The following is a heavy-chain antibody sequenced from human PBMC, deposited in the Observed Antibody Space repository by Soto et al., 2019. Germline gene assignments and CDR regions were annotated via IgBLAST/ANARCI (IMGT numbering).Heavy chain of an antibody. Sequence: EVQLVESGGKLVQPGGSLRLSCVASGFPFSVYWMSWVHQAPGEGLEWVARIKFDGTGIQSADSVKGRFTISRDNAENSVYLQMNRLRAEDTAVYYCARDSGYGSVASVNHYFDYWGQGTLVTVTS. V-gene: IGHV3-7*01. D-gene: IGHD3-10*01. CDR3: ARDSGYGSVASVNHYFDY. CDR1: GFPFSVYW. J-gene: IGHJ4*02. CDR2: IKFDGTGI.